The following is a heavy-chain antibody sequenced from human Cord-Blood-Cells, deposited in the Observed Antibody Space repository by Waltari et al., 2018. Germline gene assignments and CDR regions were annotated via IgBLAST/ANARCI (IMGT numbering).Heavy chain of an antibody. D-gene: IGHD3-22*01. V-gene: IGHV1-2*02. CDR2: INPNSGGT. CDR3: ARENSDSSGQTYYFDY. Sequence: QVQLVQSGAEVKKPGASVKVSCKASGYTFTGYYMHWVRQAPGQGLEWMGWINPNSGGTNYAQKFQGRVTMTRDTSISTAYMELSRLRSDDTAVYYCARENSDSSGQTYYFDYWGQGTLVTVSS. J-gene: IGHJ4*02. CDR1: GYTFTGYY.